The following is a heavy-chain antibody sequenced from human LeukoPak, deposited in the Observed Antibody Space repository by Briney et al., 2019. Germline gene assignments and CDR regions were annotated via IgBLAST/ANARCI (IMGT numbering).Heavy chain of an antibody. CDR3: ARDVVVVPAAIHYGTDV. J-gene: IGHJ6*02. CDR1: GGSFSDYF. CDR2: INHSGRT. D-gene: IGHD2-2*01. V-gene: IGHV4-34*01. Sequence: SSETLSLTCAVYGGSFSDYFWGWIRQPPGKGLEWIGEINHSGRTYYNPSLKSRVTISVDTSKNQFSLNLSSVTAADTAVYYCARDVVVVPAAIHYGTDVWGQGTTVTVSS.